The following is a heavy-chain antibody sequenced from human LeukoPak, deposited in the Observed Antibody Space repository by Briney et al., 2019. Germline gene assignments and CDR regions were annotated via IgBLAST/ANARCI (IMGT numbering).Heavy chain of an antibody. Sequence: PSETLSLTCTVSGGSISSYYWSWVRQPAGKGLEWVGRIYTGGSTNYNPSLKSRVTMSVDTSKNQFSLNLNSVTAADTAVYYCARDRSEDTGYYYYYYMDVWGKGTTVTISS. CDR3: ARDRSEDTGYYYYYYMDV. CDR2: IYTGGST. CDR1: GGSISSYY. D-gene: IGHD2-15*01. V-gene: IGHV4-4*07. J-gene: IGHJ6*03.